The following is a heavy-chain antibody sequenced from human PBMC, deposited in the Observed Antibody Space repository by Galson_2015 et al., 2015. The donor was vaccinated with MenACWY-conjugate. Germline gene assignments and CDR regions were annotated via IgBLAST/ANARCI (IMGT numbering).Heavy chain of an antibody. V-gene: IGHV3-30*03. CDR1: GFTFSSYG. J-gene: IGHJ6*03. D-gene: IGHD6-13*01. Sequence: SLRLSCAASGFTFSSYGMHWVRQAPGKGLEWVAVISYDGSNEYYADSVKGRFTISRDNSKNTLYLQMNSLRAEDTAVYYCARLIAAAGPYYYYYMDVWGKGTTVTVSS. CDR2: ISYDGSNE. CDR3: ARLIAAAGPYYYYYMDV.